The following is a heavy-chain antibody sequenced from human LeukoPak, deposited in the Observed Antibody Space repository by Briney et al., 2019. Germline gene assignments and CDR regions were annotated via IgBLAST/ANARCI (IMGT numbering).Heavy chain of an antibody. CDR2: ISAYNGNT. CDR1: GYTLTELS. V-gene: IGHV1-18*01. Sequence: GASVKVSCKVSGYTLTELSMHWVRQAPGQGLEWMGWISAYNGNTNYAQKLQGGVTMTTDTSTSIAYMELRSLRSDDTAVYYCASGYCSSTSCPSIDYWGQGTLVTVSS. J-gene: IGHJ4*02. CDR3: ASGYCSSTSCPSIDY. D-gene: IGHD2-2*01.